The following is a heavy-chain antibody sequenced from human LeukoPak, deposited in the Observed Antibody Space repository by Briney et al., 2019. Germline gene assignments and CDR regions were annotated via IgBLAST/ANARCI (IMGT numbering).Heavy chain of an antibody. CDR1: GFPFSSYW. Sequence: GGSLRLSCVASGFPFSSYWMTWVRQAPGKGLEWVANIKQDGSKKSYGDSVKGRFTISRDNAKNSLYLQMNSLRAEDTAIYYCTRVGYIDEGIDYWGQGTLVTVSS. CDR3: TRVGYIDEGIDY. J-gene: IGHJ4*02. CDR2: IKQDGSKK. D-gene: IGHD5-24*01. V-gene: IGHV3-7*04.